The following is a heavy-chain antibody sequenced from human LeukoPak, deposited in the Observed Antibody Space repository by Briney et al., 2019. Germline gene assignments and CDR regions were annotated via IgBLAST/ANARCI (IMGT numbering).Heavy chain of an antibody. V-gene: IGHV3-7*01. Sequence: GGSLRLSCAASGFTFSSYWMSWVRQAPGKGLEWVANIKYDGSETYSKNSLYLQMNSLRAEDTAVYYCAREREYTYGCFDYWGKGTLVTVSS. CDR2: IKYDGSET. CDR3: AREREYTYGCFDY. CDR1: GFTFSSYW. J-gene: IGHJ4*02. D-gene: IGHD5-18*01.